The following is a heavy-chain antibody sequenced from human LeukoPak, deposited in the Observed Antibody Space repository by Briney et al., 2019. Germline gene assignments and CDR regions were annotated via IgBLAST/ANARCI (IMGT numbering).Heavy chain of an antibody. CDR3: AKGIAARPSDAFDI. J-gene: IGHJ3*02. Sequence: PGRSLRLSCAASGFTFDDYAMHWVRQAPGKGLEWVSGISWNSGSIGYADSVKGRFTISRDNAKNSLYLQMNSPRAEDMALYYCAKGIAARPSDAFDIWGQGTMVTVSS. CDR2: ISWNSGSI. V-gene: IGHV3-9*03. CDR1: GFTFDDYA. D-gene: IGHD6-6*01.